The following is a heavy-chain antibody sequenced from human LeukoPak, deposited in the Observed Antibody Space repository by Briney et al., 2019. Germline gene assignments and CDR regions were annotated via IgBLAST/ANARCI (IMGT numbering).Heavy chain of an antibody. CDR1: GFTFRSHT. CDR3: THYYDSSGYYGAFDT. Sequence: PGGTLRLSCAASGFTFRSHTMNWVRQASGKGLEWVGRIRNKAKSYATAYAASVKGRFTISRDDSKNTAYLQMNSLKTEDTAVYYCTHYYDSSGYYGAFDTWGQGTMVTVSS. D-gene: IGHD3-22*01. V-gene: IGHV3-73*01. J-gene: IGHJ3*02. CDR2: IRNKAKSYAT.